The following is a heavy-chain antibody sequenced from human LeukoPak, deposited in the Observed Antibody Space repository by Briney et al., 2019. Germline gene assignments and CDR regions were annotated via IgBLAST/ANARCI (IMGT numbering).Heavy chain of an antibody. CDR3: ARGFDLSIPHRGSDV. D-gene: IGHD2-21*01. J-gene: IGHJ6*04. CDR1: GYTFTSYD. V-gene: IGHV1-8*01. Sequence: GASVKISCKASGYTFTSYDINWVRQATGQGLEWMGWMNPSSGNSGLALKFQGRLTMTRNPSINTASMELRSLRSEDTAIYYCARGFDLSIPHRGSDVWGNGTTVIVSS. CDR2: MNPSSGNS.